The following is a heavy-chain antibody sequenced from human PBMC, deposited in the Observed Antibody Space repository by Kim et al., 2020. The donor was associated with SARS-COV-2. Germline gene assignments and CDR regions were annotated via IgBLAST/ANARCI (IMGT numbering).Heavy chain of an antibody. J-gene: IGHJ4*02. Sequence: RFTTSRDNSKNTLYLQMNSLRAEDTAVYYCAKPLPPAYYDFWSGLYYFDYWGQGTLVTVSS. V-gene: IGHV3-23*01. CDR3: AKPLPPAYYDFWSGLYYFDY. D-gene: IGHD3-3*01.